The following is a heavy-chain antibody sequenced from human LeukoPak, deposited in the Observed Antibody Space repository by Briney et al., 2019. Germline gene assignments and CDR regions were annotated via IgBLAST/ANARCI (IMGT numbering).Heavy chain of an antibody. Sequence: PGGSLRLSCAASGFTVSSNYMSWVRQAPGKGLEWVSVIYSGGSTYYADSVKDRFTISRHNSKNTLYLQMNSLRAEDTAVYYCARGGIAVAGTPRTIYYYYYGMDVWGQGTTVTVSS. V-gene: IGHV3-53*04. J-gene: IGHJ6*02. CDR3: ARGGIAVAGTPRTIYYYYYGMDV. CDR2: IYSGGST. CDR1: GFTVSSNY. D-gene: IGHD6-19*01.